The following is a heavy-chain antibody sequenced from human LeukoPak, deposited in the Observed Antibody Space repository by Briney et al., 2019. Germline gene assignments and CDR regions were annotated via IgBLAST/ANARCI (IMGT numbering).Heavy chain of an antibody. CDR2: ISSSSSYI. CDR3: ARGVEWEPTMLLY. CDR1: GFTFSSYG. V-gene: IGHV3-21*01. Sequence: GGSLRLSCAASGFTFSSYGMSWVRQAPGKGLEWVSSISSSSSYIYYADSVKGRFTISRDNAKNSLYLQMNSLRAEDTAVYYCARGVEWEPTMLLYWGQGTLVTVSS. J-gene: IGHJ4*02. D-gene: IGHD1-26*01.